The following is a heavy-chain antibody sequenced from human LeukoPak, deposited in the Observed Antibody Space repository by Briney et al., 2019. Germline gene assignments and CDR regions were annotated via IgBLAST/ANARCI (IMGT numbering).Heavy chain of an antibody. CDR3: ARRGLVLAFDI. V-gene: IGHV3-74*01. CDR2: INSDGNIT. CDR1: GFIFSSYW. D-gene: IGHD2/OR15-2a*01. J-gene: IGHJ3*02. Sequence: PGGSLRLSCTASGFIFSSYWMHWVRQAPGKGLVWLSRINSDGNITTYADSVRGRFTISRDNAKNTLYLQMSSLRVDDTAVYFCARRGLVLAFDIWGQGTVVSVTS.